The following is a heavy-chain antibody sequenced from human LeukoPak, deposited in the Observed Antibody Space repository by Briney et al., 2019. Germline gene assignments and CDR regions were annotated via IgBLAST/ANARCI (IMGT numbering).Heavy chain of an antibody. CDR1: NYSISSGYY. J-gene: IGHJ4*02. D-gene: IGHD2-2*01. Sequence: SETLSLTCTVSNYSISSGYYWGWIRQPPGQGLEWIGTIYHSGSTYYNPSLKSRVTISVDTSKNQFSLKLSSVTAADTAVYYCASPSPPAMAFDYWGQGTLVTVSS. CDR3: ASPSPPAMAFDY. CDR2: IYHSGST. V-gene: IGHV4-38-2*02.